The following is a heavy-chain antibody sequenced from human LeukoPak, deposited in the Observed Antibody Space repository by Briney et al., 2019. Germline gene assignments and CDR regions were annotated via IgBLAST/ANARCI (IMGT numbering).Heavy chain of an antibody. D-gene: IGHD3-16*01. CDR1: GFTVSSNY. J-gene: IGHJ6*04. CDR3: TGGILGLGEPGMAV. CDR2: IYSGGST. Sequence: PGGSLRLSCAASGFTVSSNYMSWVRQAPGKGLEWVSVIYSGGSTYYADSVKGRFTISRDDSKNMAYLQMNSLKTEDTAVYYCTGGILGLGEPGMAVGGKGPPAPVP. V-gene: IGHV3-66*01.